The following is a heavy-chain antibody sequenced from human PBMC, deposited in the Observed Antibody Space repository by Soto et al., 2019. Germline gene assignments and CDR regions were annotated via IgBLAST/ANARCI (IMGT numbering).Heavy chain of an antibody. CDR2: IDEYGTTI. CDR1: GYTFSSYW. Sequence: GGSLRLSCAASGYTFSSYWMHWVRQVPGKGLLWVSRIDEYGTTINYADSVKGRFTISRDNARNTLYLEMNSLRAEDTALHYCTRDIGGKGAYWGPGTLVTVSS. J-gene: IGHJ4*02. D-gene: IGHD3-10*01. CDR3: TRDIGGKGAY. V-gene: IGHV3-74*01.